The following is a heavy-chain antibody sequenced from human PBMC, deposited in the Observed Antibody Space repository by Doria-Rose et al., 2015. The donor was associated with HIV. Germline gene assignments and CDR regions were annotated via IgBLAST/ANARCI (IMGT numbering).Heavy chain of an antibody. Sequence: SGPVLVKPTETLTLTCTVSGVSLSSPGMGVSWIRQPPGKALEWLANIFSDDERSHKTSLESRLIISRGTSKSQVVLTMTDMDPVDTATYYCARIKSSRWYHKYYFDFWGQGTLVIVSA. CDR3: ARIKSSRWYHKYYFDF. CDR1: GVSLSSPGMG. CDR2: IFSDDER. D-gene: IGHD6-13*01. J-gene: IGHJ4*02. V-gene: IGHV2-26*01.